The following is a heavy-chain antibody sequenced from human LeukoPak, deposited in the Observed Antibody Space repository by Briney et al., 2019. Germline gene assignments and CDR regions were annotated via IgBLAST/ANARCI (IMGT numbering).Heavy chain of an antibody. CDR3: ARNKGYSGYDYGY. D-gene: IGHD5-12*01. Sequence: PGGSLRLSCAASGFTFSSYSMNWVRQAPGKGLEWVASINHNGNVNYYVDSVKGRFTISRDNAKNSLYLQMNSLRAEDTAVYYCARNKGYSGYDYGYWGQGILVTVSS. CDR1: GFTFSSYS. CDR2: INHNGNVN. V-gene: IGHV3-7*01. J-gene: IGHJ4*02.